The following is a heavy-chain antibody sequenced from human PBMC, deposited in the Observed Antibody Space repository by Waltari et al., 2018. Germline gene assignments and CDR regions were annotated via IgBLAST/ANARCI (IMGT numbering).Heavy chain of an antibody. V-gene: IGHV5-51*01. CDR3: ARQQRTEGDGFDI. CDR1: GQSFSGHW. CDR2: IYPGDSET. Sequence: EVQLVQSGLEVKKPGESLKISCKRSGQSFSGHWIGWVRQMPGKGLEWMGMIYPGDSETKYSPSFQGQVTISADRSFSIAFLQWSSLKASDTAVYYCARQQRTEGDGFDIWGQGTVVTVSS. J-gene: IGHJ3*02.